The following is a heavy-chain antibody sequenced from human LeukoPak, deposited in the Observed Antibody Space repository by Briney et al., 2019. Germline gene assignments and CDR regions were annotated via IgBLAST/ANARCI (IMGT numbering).Heavy chain of an antibody. Sequence: PSETLSLTCSVSGGPISTHYWSWIRQPAGKGLEWIGRVFMDGNTNSNPSLKSRITMSVDTSKNQVSLRLNSVTAADTAVYYCARDREAVAGTWYVAMDYFDYWGQGIMVTVSS. CDR3: ARDREAVAGTWYVAMDYFDY. D-gene: IGHD6-19*01. V-gene: IGHV4-4*07. CDR1: GGPISTHY. J-gene: IGHJ4*02. CDR2: VFMDGNT.